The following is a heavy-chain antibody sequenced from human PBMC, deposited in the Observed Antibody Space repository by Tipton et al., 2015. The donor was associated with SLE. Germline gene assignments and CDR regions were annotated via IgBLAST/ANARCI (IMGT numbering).Heavy chain of an antibody. V-gene: IGHV3-48*01. CDR2: ISSSSSTI. D-gene: IGHD3-22*01. CDR1: GFTFSSYS. CDR3: ARQPRDSSGYYSDAFDI. J-gene: IGHJ3*02. Sequence: SLRLSCAASGFTFSSYSMNWVRQAPGKGLEWVSYISSSSSTIYYADSVKGRFTISRDNAKNSLYLQMNSLRAEDTAVYYCARQPRDSSGYYSDAFDIWGRGTMVTVSS.